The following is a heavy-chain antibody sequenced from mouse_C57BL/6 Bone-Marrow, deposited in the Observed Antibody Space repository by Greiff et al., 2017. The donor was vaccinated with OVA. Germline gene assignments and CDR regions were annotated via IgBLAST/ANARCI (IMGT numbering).Heavy chain of an antibody. J-gene: IGHJ4*01. CDR3: ARGGIVTGIYVGY. Sequence: QVQLQQSGAELARPGASVKLSCKASGYTFTSYGISWVKQRTGQGLEWIGEIYPRSGNTYYNEKFKGKATLTVDKSSSTAYMELRSLTSEDSAVYCCARGGIVTGIYVGYWGQGTSVTVST. CDR2: IYPRSGNT. V-gene: IGHV1-81*01. D-gene: IGHD2-5*01. CDR1: GYTFTSYG.